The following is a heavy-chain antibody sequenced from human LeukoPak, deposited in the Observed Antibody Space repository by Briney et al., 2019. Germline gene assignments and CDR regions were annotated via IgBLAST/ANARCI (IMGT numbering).Heavy chain of an antibody. V-gene: IGHV3-9*01. CDR2: ISWNRGTI. CDR3: AKDRYYGGFDY. J-gene: IGHJ4*02. D-gene: IGHD3-10*01. CDR1: GFTFDDYG. Sequence: GRSLRLSCAASGFTFDDYGMHWVRQPPGKGLEWVSGISWNRGTIGYADSVKGRFTISRDNARNSLYLQMNSLRAEDTAFYYCAKDRYYGGFDYWGQGTLVTVSS.